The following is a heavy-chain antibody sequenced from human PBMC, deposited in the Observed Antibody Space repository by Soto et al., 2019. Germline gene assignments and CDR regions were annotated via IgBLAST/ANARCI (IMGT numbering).Heavy chain of an antibody. CDR2: MNPNSGNT. Sequence: GASVKVSCKASGYTFTSYDINWVRQATGQGLEWMGWMNPNSGNTGYAQKFQGRVTMTRNTSITTAYMEQSNLRSEDTAVYYCATTVIIPDLVDSWGQGTLVTVSS. CDR3: ATTVIIPDLVDS. J-gene: IGHJ4*02. D-gene: IGHD4-17*01. V-gene: IGHV1-8*01. CDR1: GYTFTSYD.